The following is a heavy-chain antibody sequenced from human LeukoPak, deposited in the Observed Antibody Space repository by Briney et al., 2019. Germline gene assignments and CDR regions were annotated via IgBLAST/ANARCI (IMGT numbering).Heavy chain of an antibody. CDR2: INPNSGGT. J-gene: IGHJ3*02. CDR3: ARDVQWRRYSGYDWKGSTAFDI. Sequence: GASVKVSCKASGYTFTGYYMHWVRQAPGQGLEWMGWINPNSGGTNYAQKFQGRVTMTRDTSISTAYMELSRLRSDDTAVYYCARDVQWRRYSGYDWKGSTAFDIWGQGTMVTVSS. D-gene: IGHD5-12*01. V-gene: IGHV1-2*02. CDR1: GYTFTGYY.